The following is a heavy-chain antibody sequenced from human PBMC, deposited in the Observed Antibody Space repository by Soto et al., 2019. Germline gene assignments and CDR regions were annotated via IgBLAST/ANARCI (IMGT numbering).Heavy chain of an antibody. CDR2: ISYDGSNK. CDR3: AKDRKLRGPKLCHGVDY. J-gene: IGHJ4*02. Sequence: SLRRSCAASGVTFGSYGMHWVRQAPGQGLEWVAVISYDGSNKYYADSVKGLFTISRDNSKNTLYLQMNSLRAEDTAVYYCAKDRKLRGPKLCHGVDYWGQGTLVTVPS. V-gene: IGHV3-30*18. D-gene: IGHD2-15*01. CDR1: GVTFGSYG.